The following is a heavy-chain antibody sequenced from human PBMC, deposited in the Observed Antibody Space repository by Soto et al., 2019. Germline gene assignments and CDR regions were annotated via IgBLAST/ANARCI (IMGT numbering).Heavy chain of an antibody. CDR2: IYYSGST. D-gene: IGHD2-15*01. CDR1: GGSISSSSYY. V-gene: IGHV4-39*01. CDR3: ARQYCSGGSCYVYYYYYMDV. J-gene: IGHJ6*03. Sequence: SETLSLTCTVSGGSISSSSYYWGWIRQPPGKGLEWIGSIYYSGSTYYNPSLKSRVTISVDTSKNQFSLKLSSVTAADTAVYYCARQYCSGGSCYVYYYYYMDVWGKGTTVTDSS.